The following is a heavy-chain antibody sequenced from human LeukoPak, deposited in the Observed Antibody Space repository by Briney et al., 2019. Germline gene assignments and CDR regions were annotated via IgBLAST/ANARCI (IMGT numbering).Heavy chain of an antibody. V-gene: IGHV1-18*04. CDR2: ISAYNGNT. CDR1: GYTFTGYY. Sequence: ASVKVSCKASGYTFTGYYMHWVRQAPGQGLEWMGWISAYNGNTNYAQKLQGRVTMTTDTSTSTAYMELRSLRSDGTAVYYCAREHNWNYRFDYWGQGTLVTVSS. D-gene: IGHD1-7*01. J-gene: IGHJ4*02. CDR3: AREHNWNYRFDY.